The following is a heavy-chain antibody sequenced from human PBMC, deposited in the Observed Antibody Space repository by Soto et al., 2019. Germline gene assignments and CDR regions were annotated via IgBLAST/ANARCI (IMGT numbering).Heavy chain of an antibody. Sequence: ASVKVSCKASGYTFTSYYMHWVRQAPGQGLEWMGIINPSGGSTSYAQKFQGRVTMTRDTSTSTVYMELSSLRSEDTAVYYCARARGGGYCSGGSCYSGRGLQHWGQGTLVTVSS. D-gene: IGHD2-15*01. CDR1: GYTFTSYY. CDR2: INPSGGST. CDR3: ARARGGGYCSGGSCYSGRGLQH. J-gene: IGHJ1*01. V-gene: IGHV1-46*03.